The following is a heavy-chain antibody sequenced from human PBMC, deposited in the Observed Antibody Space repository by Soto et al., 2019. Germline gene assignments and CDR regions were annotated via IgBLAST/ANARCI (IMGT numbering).Heavy chain of an antibody. CDR1: GYTFTTHY. V-gene: IGHV1-46*01. J-gene: IGHJ4*02. Sequence: QVQLVQSGTEVKKPGASVKVSCKASGYTFTTHYMHWVRQAPGQGLEWMGIINPSGGRTTYALKFQGRVTMTSDTSTNTVYVELTSLRSEDTAIYFCARAGENYGSGTFSLPLRFYFNSWGQGTLVTVSS. D-gene: IGHD3-10*01. CDR2: INPSGGRT. CDR3: ARAGENYGSGTFSLPLRFYFNS.